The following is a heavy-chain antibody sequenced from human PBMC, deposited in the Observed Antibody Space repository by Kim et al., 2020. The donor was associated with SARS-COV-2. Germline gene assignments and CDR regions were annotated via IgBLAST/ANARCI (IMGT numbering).Heavy chain of an antibody. V-gene: IGHV1-3*01. CDR3: ARDHYIAAALSGGMDV. D-gene: IGHD6-13*01. Sequence: ASVKVSCKASGYTFTSYAMHWVRQAPGQRLEWMGWINAGNGNTKYSQKFQGRVTITRDTSASTAYMELSSLRSEDTAVYYCARDHYIAAALSGGMDVWGQGTTVTVSS. J-gene: IGHJ6*02. CDR1: GYTFTSYA. CDR2: INAGNGNT.